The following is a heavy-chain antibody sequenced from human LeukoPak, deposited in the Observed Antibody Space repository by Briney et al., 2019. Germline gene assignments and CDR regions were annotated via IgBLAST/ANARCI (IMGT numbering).Heavy chain of an antibody. CDR2: IYYSGST. D-gene: IGHD7-27*01. CDR1: GGSISSSSYY. CDR3: ASLSTNWGLDY. V-gene: IGHV4-39*07. Sequence: SETLSLTCTVSGGSISSSSYYWGWIRQPPGKGLEWIGSIYYSGSTYYNPSLKSRVTISVDTSKNQFSLKLSSVTAADTAVYYCASLSTNWGLDYWGQGTLVTVSS. J-gene: IGHJ4*02.